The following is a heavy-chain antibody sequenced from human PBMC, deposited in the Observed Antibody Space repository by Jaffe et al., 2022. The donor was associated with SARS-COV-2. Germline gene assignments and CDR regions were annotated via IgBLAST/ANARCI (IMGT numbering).Heavy chain of an antibody. J-gene: IGHJ6*02. V-gene: IGHV4-30-4*01. D-gene: IGHD3-16*01. CDR1: GGSISSGDYY. CDR3: ARGDGMITFGERRYYGMDV. Sequence: QVQLQESGPGLVKPSQTLSLTCTVSGGSISSGDYYWSWIRQPPGKGLEWIGYIYYSGSTYYNPSLKSRVTISVDTSKNQFSLKLSSVTAADTAVYYCARGDGMITFGERRYYGMDVWGQGTTVTVSS. CDR2: IYYSGST.